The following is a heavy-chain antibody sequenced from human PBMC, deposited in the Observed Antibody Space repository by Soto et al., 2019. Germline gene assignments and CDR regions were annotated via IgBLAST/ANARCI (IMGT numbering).Heavy chain of an antibody. V-gene: IGHV1-69*02. D-gene: IGHD3-16*01. CDR3: ARGDGATEDGMDV. Sequence: QVQLVQSGAEVKKPGSSVKVSCKASGGTFSSYTISWVRQAPGQGLEWMGRIIPILGIANYAQKFKGRVTITADKSTSTAYMELSSLRSEDTAVYYCARGDGATEDGMDVWGQGTTVTVSS. CDR2: IIPILGIA. CDR1: GGTFSSYT. J-gene: IGHJ6*02.